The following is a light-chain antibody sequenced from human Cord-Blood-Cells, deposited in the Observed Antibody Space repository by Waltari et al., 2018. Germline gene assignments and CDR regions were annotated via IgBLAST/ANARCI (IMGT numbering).Light chain of an antibody. J-gene: IGKJ5*01. V-gene: IGKV3-20*01. CDR3: QQYGSSPPVT. CDR2: GAS. CDR1: QSVSSSY. Sequence: EIVLPQSPGTLSLSPGERATLSCRASQSVSSSYLAWYQQKPGQAPRLLSYGASSRATGIPDRFSGSGSGTDFTLTISRLEPEDFAVYYCQQYGSSPPVTFGQGTRLEIK.